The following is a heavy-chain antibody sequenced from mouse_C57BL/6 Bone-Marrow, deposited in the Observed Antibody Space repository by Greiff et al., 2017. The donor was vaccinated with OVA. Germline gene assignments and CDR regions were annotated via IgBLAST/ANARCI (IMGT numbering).Heavy chain of an antibody. V-gene: IGHV10-1*01. D-gene: IGHD2-5*01. J-gene: IGHJ2*01. CDR1: GFSFNTYA. CDR2: IRSKSNNYAT. Sequence: EVQLVESGGGLVQPKGSLKLSCAASGFSFNTYAMNWVRQAPGKGLEWVARIRSKSNNYATYYADSVKDRFTISRDDSESMLYLQMNNLKTEDTAMYYCVRQTLYSIFDYWGQGTTLTVSS. CDR3: VRQTLYSIFDY.